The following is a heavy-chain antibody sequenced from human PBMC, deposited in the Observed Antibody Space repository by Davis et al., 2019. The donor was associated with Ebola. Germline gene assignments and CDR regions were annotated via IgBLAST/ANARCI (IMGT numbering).Heavy chain of an antibody. D-gene: IGHD6-13*01. J-gene: IGHJ4*02. V-gene: IGHV3-23*01. CDR1: GFTFSDYY. CDR2: ISGSGGST. CDR3: AKDIAVSESLGLDY. Sequence: GESLKISCAASGFTFSDYYMSWIRQAPGKGLEWVSAISGSGGSTYYADSVKGRFTISRDNAKNSLYLQMNSLRAEDTALYYCAKDIAVSESLGLDYWGQGTLVTVSS.